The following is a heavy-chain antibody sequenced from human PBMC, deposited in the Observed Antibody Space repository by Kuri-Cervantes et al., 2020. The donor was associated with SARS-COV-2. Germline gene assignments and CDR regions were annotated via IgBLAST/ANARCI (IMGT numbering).Heavy chain of an antibody. CDR2: IKQDGSEK. D-gene: IGHD1-14*01. Sequence: ESLKISCAASGFTFSSYWMSWVRQAPGKGLEWVANIKQDGSEKYHVDSVKGRFTISRDNAKNSLYLQMNSLRAEDTAVYYCASGGGTAFDYWGQGTLVTVSS. CDR1: GFTFSSYW. CDR3: ASGGGTAFDY. V-gene: IGHV3-7*01. J-gene: IGHJ4*02.